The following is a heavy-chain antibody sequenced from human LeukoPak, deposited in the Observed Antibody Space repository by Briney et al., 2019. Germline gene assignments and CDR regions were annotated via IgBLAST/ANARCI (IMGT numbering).Heavy chain of an antibody. CDR1: GGSISSSYY. V-gene: IGHV4-39*01. CDR3: ARQYVGIVVVPAAMVDY. D-gene: IGHD2-2*01. Sequence: PSETLSLTCTVPGGSISSSYYWGWIRQPPGKGLEWIGSIYYSGSTYYNPSLKSRVTISVDTSKNQFSLKLSSVTAADTAVYYCARQYVGIVVVPAAMVDYWGQGTLVTVSS. J-gene: IGHJ4*02. CDR2: IYYSGST.